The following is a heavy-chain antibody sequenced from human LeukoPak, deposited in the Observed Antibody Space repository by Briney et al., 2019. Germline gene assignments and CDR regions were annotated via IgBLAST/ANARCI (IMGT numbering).Heavy chain of an antibody. Sequence: SETLSLTCAVYGGSFSDYYWSWIRQSPGKGLEWIGEINHSGSTNYNPSLRSRVTISVDTSKNQFSLKLNSVTAADTAVYYCASCSSTSWYAGDWFDPWGQGTLVTVSS. CDR2: INHSGST. D-gene: IGHD2-2*01. V-gene: IGHV4-34*01. J-gene: IGHJ5*02. CDR3: ASCSSTSWYAGDWFDP. CDR1: GGSFSDYY.